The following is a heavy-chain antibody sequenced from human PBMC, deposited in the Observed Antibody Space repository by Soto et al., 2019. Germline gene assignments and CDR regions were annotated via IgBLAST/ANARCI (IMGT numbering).Heavy chain of an antibody. CDR1: GFTFSSYG. J-gene: IGHJ3*02. CDR2: ISFDGSKT. CDR3: AKLGHDYGGNEDAFDI. Sequence: PGGSLRLSCEASGFTFSSYGMHWVRQAPGKGLEWVAVISFDGSKTYYADSVKGRFTISRDNSKNTLNLQMNSLRAEDTAVYYCAKLGHDYGGNEDAFDIWGQGTMVTVSS. V-gene: IGHV3-30*18. D-gene: IGHD4-17*01.